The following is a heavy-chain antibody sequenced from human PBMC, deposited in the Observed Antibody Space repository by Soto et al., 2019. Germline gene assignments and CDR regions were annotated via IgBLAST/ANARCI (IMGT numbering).Heavy chain of an antibody. Sequence: PGGSLRLSCVASGFSFSNYNMNWVRQAPGKGLEWVSAIGTAGDPYYPGSVKGRFTISRENAKNSLYLQMNSPRAGDTAVYYCAREGYDILTGAHYGMDVWGQGTTVTVSS. CDR3: AREGYDILTGAHYGMDV. CDR1: GFSFSNYN. J-gene: IGHJ6*02. CDR2: IGTAGDP. D-gene: IGHD3-9*01. V-gene: IGHV3-13*05.